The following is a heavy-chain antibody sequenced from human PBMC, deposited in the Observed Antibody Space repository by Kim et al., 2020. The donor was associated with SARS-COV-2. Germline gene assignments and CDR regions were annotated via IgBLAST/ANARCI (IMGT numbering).Heavy chain of an antibody. J-gene: IGHJ3*02. Sequence: SETLSLTCAVSGGSISSSNWWSWVRQPPGKGLEWIGEIYHSGSTNYNPSLKSRVTISVDKSKNQFSLKLSSVTAADTAVYYCARVGRDYDILTGYYICAFDIWGQGTMVTVSS. CDR2: IYHSGST. CDR3: ARVGRDYDILTGYYICAFDI. V-gene: IGHV4-4*02. CDR1: GGSISSSNW. D-gene: IGHD3-9*01.